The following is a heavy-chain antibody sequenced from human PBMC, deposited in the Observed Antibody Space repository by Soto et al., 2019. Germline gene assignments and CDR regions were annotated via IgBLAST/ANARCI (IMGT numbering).Heavy chain of an antibody. CDR3: AREPNNRYNEGFVY. CDR2: ISSTSYPI. V-gene: IGHV3-48*02. Sequence: EVQLVESGGGSVQPGGSLRLSCAASGFTFSTYSMNWVRQAPGKGLEWVSYISSTSYPIYYADSVKGRFTISRDNAKNSLYLQMNGLRDDDTAVYYCAREPNNRYNEGFVYGGRGALVTVSS. CDR1: GFTFSTYS. D-gene: IGHD1-1*01. J-gene: IGHJ4*02.